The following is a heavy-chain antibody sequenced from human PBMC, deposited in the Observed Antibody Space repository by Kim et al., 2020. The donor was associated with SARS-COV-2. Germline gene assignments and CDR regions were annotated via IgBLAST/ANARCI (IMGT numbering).Heavy chain of an antibody. CDR3: ASPYTSAPTWFDP. Sequence: YSADSLQGRFTISWDNSKNTVCLQMNTLRAADTSVYYCASPYTSAPTWFDPWGQGTLVTVSS. V-gene: IGHV3-23*01. D-gene: IGHD6-19*01. J-gene: IGHJ5*02.